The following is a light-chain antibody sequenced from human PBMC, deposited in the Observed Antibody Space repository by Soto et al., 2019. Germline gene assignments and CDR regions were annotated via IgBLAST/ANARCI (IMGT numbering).Light chain of an antibody. CDR3: HQYDSSSWT. V-gene: IGKV3-20*01. CDR1: QGVDSSY. J-gene: IGKJ1*01. Sequence: EIVLTQSPGTLSVSPGERATVFCRASQGVDSSYLAWFQQKPGQAPRLLIYGASRRATGVPDRFSGSGSGTDFTLTITRLEPEDFAVYYCHQYDSSSWTFGQGTKVEI. CDR2: GAS.